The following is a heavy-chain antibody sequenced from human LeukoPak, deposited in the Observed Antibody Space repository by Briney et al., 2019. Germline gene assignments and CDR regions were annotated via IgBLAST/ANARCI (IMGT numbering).Heavy chain of an antibody. J-gene: IGHJ4*02. CDR2: SSSSGSTI. CDR1: GFTFSDYY. Sequence: GSLRLSCAASGFTFSDYYMNWIRQALGKGLEWVSHSSSSGSTIYYADSVKGRFTISRDNAKNSLYLQMNSLRAEDTAVYFCARARDGYNYYPFDYWGQGTLVTVSS. CDR3: ARARDGYNYYPFDY. V-gene: IGHV3-11*01. D-gene: IGHD5-24*01.